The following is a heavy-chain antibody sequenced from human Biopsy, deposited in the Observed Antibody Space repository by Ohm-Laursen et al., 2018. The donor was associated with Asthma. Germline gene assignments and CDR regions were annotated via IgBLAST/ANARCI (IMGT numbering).Heavy chain of an antibody. J-gene: IGHJ6*02. V-gene: IGHV1-18*01. CDR1: GYTFNSAG. CDR3: ARAVDYSHYYGIDV. D-gene: IGHD3-10*01. Sequence: SVKVSCKTSGYTFNSAGITWVRQAPGQGLEWMGWISVYNGNTKVAQKLQDRATMITDTSTSTAYMELRSLRSDDSSVYFCARAVDYSHYYGIDVWGQGTTVTVS. CDR2: ISVYNGNT.